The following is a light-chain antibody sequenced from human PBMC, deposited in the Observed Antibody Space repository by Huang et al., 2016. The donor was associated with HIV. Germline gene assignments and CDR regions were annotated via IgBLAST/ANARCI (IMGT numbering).Light chain of an antibody. CDR3: MHAIESPRT. V-gene: IGKV2-28*01. J-gene: IGKJ1*01. CDR2: LGS. Sequence: LSVTPGEAASISCRSSQSLLNSNGYNYLDWYFQKPGQSPQLLIYLGSNRASGVPDRFSGSGAGTDFTLKISRVEAEDVGVYYCMHAIESPRTCGQGTKVEIK. CDR1: QSLLNSNGYNY.